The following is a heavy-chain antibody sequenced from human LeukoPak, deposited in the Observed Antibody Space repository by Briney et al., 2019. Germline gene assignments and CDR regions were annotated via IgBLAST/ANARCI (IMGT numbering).Heavy chain of an antibody. CDR3: ARGAIYDFWSGYWGIDY. J-gene: IGHJ4*02. V-gene: IGHV1-2*02. CDR1: GYTFTGYF. CDR2: INPNSGGT. Sequence: ASVKVSCKASGYTFTGYFMHWVRQAPGQGPEWMGWINPNSGGTNYAQKFQGRVTMTRDTSISTAYMELSRLRSDDTAVYYCARGAIYDFWSGYWGIDYWGQGTLVTASS. D-gene: IGHD3-3*01.